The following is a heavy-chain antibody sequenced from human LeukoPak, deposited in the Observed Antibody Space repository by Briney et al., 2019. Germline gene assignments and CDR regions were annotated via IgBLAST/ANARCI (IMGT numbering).Heavy chain of an antibody. V-gene: IGHV4-4*07. D-gene: IGHD2-2*01. CDR1: GGSISNYY. J-gene: IGHJ6*02. CDR3: ARGRSSTSCWLRMDV. CDR2: IYTSGST. Sequence: SETLSLTCTVSGGSISNYYWSWIRQPAGKGLEWVGRIYTSGSTSYNPSLKSRVTMSIDMSKNQFSLKLNSLTAADTAVYYCARGRSSTSCWLRMDVWGQGTTVTVS.